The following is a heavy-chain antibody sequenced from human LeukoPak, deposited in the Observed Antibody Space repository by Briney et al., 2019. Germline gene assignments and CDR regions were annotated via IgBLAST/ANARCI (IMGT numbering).Heavy chain of an antibody. CDR3: ARDLHYYYYYLDV. J-gene: IGHJ6*03. CDR1: GFTFRSYW. CDR2: INSDGSSI. Sequence: GGSLRLSCAASGFTFRSYWMHWVRQAPGKGLVWVSLINSDGSSISYADSVKGRFTISRDNAKNTLYLQMNSLRPEDTAVYYCARDLHYYYYYLDVWGKGTTVITSS. V-gene: IGHV3-74*01.